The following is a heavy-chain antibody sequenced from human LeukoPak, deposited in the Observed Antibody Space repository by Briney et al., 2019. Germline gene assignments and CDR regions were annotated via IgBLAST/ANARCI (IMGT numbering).Heavy chain of an antibody. CDR2: VNPNSGGT. J-gene: IGHJ5*02. CDR1: GYTFTGYY. CDR3: ARAYVLLNWFDP. V-gene: IGHV1-2*02. D-gene: IGHD3-16*01. Sequence: ASVKVSCKASGYTFTGYYMHWVRQAPGQGLEWMGWVNPNSGGTNYAQKFQGRVTMTRDTSISTAYMELSRLRSDDTAVYYCARAYVLLNWFDPWGQGPLVTVSS.